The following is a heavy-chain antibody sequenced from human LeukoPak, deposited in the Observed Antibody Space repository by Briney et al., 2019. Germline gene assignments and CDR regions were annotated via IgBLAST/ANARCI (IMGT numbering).Heavy chain of an antibody. Sequence: GGSLRLSCAASGFTFSSYSMNWVRHAPGKGLVWVSRINDDGSSTSYADSVKGRFTISRDNAKNTLYLQMNSLRAEDTAVYYCARVFCSGSSCSHFDYWGQGTLVAVSS. CDR2: INDDGSST. CDR1: GFTFSSYS. J-gene: IGHJ4*02. CDR3: ARVFCSGSSCSHFDY. V-gene: IGHV3-74*01. D-gene: IGHD2-15*01.